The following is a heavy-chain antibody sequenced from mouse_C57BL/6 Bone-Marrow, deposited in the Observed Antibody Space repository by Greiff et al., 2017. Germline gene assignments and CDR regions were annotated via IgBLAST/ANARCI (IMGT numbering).Heavy chain of an antibody. CDR3: ARPSSKGFAY. V-gene: IGHV5-6*01. J-gene: IGHJ3*01. D-gene: IGHD1-1*01. Sequence: EVQLQESGGDLVKPGGSLKLSCAASGFTFSSYGMSWVRQTPDKRLEWVATISSGGSYTYYPDSVKGRFTISRDNAKNTLYLQMSSLKSEDTAMYYGARPSSKGFAYWGQGTLVTVSA. CDR2: ISSGGSYT. CDR1: GFTFSSYG.